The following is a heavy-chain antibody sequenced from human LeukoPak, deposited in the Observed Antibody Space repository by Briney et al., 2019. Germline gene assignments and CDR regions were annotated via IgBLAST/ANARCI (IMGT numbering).Heavy chain of an antibody. D-gene: IGHD5-12*01. CDR1: GFTFSDYY. CDR3: AKGSCYEAQYYYYYMDV. Sequence: GGSLRLSCAASGFTFSDYYMSWIRQAPGKGLEWVSYISSSGSTIYYADSVKGRFTISRDNAKNSLYLQMNSLRAEDTAVYYCAKGSCYEAQYYYYYMDVWGKGTTVTISS. V-gene: IGHV3-11*04. CDR2: ISSSGSTI. J-gene: IGHJ6*03.